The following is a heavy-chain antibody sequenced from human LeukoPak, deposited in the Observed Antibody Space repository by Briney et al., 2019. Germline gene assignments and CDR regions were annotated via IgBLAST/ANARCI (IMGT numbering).Heavy chain of an antibody. Sequence: SETLSLTCTVSGGSISSYYWSWIRQPAGKGLEWIGRIYTSGSTNYNPSLKSRVTMSVDTSKNQFSLKLSSVTAADTAVYYCAASAYCGGDCYLPFDYSGQGTLVTVSS. V-gene: IGHV4-4*07. J-gene: IGHJ4*02. CDR3: AASAYCGGDCYLPFDY. D-gene: IGHD2-21*02. CDR1: GGSISSYY. CDR2: IYTSGST.